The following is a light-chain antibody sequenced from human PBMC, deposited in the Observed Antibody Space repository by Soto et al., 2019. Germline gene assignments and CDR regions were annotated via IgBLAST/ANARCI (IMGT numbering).Light chain of an antibody. CDR1: QSVSNNY. J-gene: IGKJ1*01. V-gene: IGKV3-20*01. Sequence: EIMLKQSPDTLSLSPGARATLSCRASQSVSNNYLAWYQQKPGQAPRLLIYGASFRATGIPDRFSGSGSGTDFTLTISRLEPEDFAVYYCQQYGSSPTTFGQGTMVDIK. CDR2: GAS. CDR3: QQYGSSPTT.